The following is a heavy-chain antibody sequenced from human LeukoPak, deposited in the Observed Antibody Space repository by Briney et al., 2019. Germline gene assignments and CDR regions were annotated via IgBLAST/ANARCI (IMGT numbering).Heavy chain of an antibody. Sequence: PGGSLRLSCAASGFTFDDYGMSWVRQAPGKGLEWVSGINWNGGSTGYADSVKGRFTISRDNAKNSLYLQMNSLRAEDTAFYCASGGIYYGAAFDFWGQGTLVTVSS. CDR2: INWNGGST. CDR3: ASGGIYYGAAFDF. CDR1: GFTFDDYG. J-gene: IGHJ4*02. D-gene: IGHD1-26*01. V-gene: IGHV3-20*04.